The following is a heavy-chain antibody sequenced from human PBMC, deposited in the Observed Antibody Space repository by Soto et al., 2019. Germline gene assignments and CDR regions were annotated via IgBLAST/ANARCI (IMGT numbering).Heavy chain of an antibody. J-gene: IGHJ6*02. V-gene: IGHV1-69*12. CDR2: NIPIFGTA. D-gene: IGHD4-17*01. CDR3: ASHYGDYIYYYYGMDV. CDR1: GGTFSSYA. Sequence: QVQLVQSGAEVKKPGSSVKVSCKASGGTFSSYAISWVRQAPGQGLEWMGGNIPIFGTANYAQKFQGRVTITADESTSTAYMELSSLRSEDTAVYYCASHYGDYIYYYYGMDVWGQGTTVTVSS.